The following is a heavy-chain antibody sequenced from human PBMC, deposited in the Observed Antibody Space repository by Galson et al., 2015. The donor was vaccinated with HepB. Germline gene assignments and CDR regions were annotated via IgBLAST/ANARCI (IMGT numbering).Heavy chain of an antibody. CDR1: GFTFSSYS. CDR2: ISSSSSTI. J-gene: IGHJ4*02. Sequence: SLRLSCAASGFTFSSYSMNWVRQAPGKGLEWVSYISSSSSTIYYADSVKGRFSISRDNAKNSLYLQMNSLRAEDTAVYYCARDRKVVTRVWDDWGQGTLVTVSS. CDR3: ARDRKVVTRVWDD. V-gene: IGHV3-48*01. D-gene: IGHD4-23*01.